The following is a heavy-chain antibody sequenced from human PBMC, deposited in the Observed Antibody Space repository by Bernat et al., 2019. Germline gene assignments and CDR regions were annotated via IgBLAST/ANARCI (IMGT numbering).Heavy chain of an antibody. CDR3: ARMTNRQYQLLYWHYYYYYMDV. J-gene: IGHJ6*03. D-gene: IGHD2-2*02. CDR1: GFTFSSYW. CDR2: IKQDGSEK. Sequence: VQLVESGGGVVQPGRSLRLSCAASGFTFSSYWMSWVRQAPGKGLEWVANIKQDGSEKYYVDSVKGRFTISRDNAKNSLYLQMNSLRAEDTAVYYCARMTNRQYQLLYWHYYYYYMDVWAKGPRSPSP. V-gene: IGHV3-7*03.